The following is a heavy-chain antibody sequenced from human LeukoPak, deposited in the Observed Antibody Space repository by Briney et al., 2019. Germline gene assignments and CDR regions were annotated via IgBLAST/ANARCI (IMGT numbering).Heavy chain of an antibody. D-gene: IGHD3-3*01. Sequence: GESLTVSCKGSGYIFTSYWIGWVRQMPGKGLEWMGIIYPGESDTIYSPSFQGQVTISADKSITTAYLQWSSLKASDTAMYYCARRAQYYDFWSGAHPDYYYYMDVWGKGTTVTVSS. CDR2: IYPGESDT. J-gene: IGHJ6*03. CDR3: ARRAQYYDFWSGAHPDYYYYMDV. V-gene: IGHV5-51*03. CDR1: GYIFTSYW.